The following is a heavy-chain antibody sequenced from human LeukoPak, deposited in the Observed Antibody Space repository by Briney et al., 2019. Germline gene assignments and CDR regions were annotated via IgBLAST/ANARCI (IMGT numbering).Heavy chain of an antibody. CDR2: ISYDGSNK. V-gene: IGHV3-30*14. CDR1: GFTFSSYA. CDR3: ARESSGGDGRGY. Sequence: GSLRLSCAASGFTFSSYAMHWVRQAPGKGLEWVAVISYDGSNKYYADSVKGRFTISRDNSKNTLYLQMNSLRAEDTAVYYCARESSGGDGRGYWGQGTLVTVSS. D-gene: IGHD2-21*02. J-gene: IGHJ4*02.